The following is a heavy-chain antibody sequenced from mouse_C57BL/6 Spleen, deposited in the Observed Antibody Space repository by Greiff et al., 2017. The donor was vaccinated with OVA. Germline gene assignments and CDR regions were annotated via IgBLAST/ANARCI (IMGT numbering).Heavy chain of an antibody. CDR2: IYPSDSET. CDR1: GYTFTSYW. J-gene: IGHJ2*01. D-gene: IGHD1-1*01. Sequence: VQLQQPGAELVRPGSSVKLSCKASGYTFTSYWMDWVKQRPGQGLEWIGNIYPSDSETHYNQKFKDKATLTVDKSSSTAYMQLSSLTSEDSAVYYCARDYGSPFDYWGQGTTLTVSS. CDR3: ARDYGSPFDY. V-gene: IGHV1-61*01.